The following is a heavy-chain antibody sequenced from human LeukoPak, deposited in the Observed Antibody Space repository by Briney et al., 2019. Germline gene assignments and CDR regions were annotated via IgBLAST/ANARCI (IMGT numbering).Heavy chain of an antibody. V-gene: IGHV1-2*02. J-gene: IGHJ3*02. Sequence: ASVKVSYKASGYTFTDYYIHWVRQAPGQGLEWMGWITPNSGGTNYAQKFQGRVTMTRDTSISTAYMELSRLRSDDTAVYYCARSRARIVVASDAFDIWGQGTMVTVSS. CDR3: ARSRARIVVASDAFDI. CDR1: GYTFTDYY. CDR2: ITPNSGGT. D-gene: IGHD3-22*01.